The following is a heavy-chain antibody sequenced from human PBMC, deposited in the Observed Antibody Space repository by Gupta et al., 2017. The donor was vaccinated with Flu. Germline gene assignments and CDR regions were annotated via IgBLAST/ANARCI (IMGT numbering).Heavy chain of an antibody. J-gene: IGHJ5*02. Sequence: QVQLVQSGAEVKKPGASVKVSCKTSGYTFTDYYVHWVRQAPGQGLEWMGWINPDSGGTNYAQKFQGRVTMTTDTSISTAYMELNRLRSDDTAVYFCTRERGLLLRLLGWFDPWGQGTLVTVSS. CDR3: TRERGLLLRLLGWFDP. D-gene: IGHD4-17*01. V-gene: IGHV1-2*02. CDR1: GYTFTDYY. CDR2: INPDSGGT.